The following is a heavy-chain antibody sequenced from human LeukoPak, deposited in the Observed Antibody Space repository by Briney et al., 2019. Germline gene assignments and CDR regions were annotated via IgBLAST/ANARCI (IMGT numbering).Heavy chain of an antibody. CDR3: ARIITYYYDSSGYWSESPPPYFDY. CDR1: GGSISSGGYY. CDR2: IYYSGST. V-gene: IGHV4-31*03. D-gene: IGHD3-22*01. J-gene: IGHJ4*02. Sequence: PSQTLSLTCTVSGGSISSGGYYWSWIRQHPGKGLEWIGYIYYSGSTYYNPSLKSRVTISVDTSKNQFSLKLSSVTAADTAVCYCARIITYYYDSSGYWSESPPPYFDYWGQGTLVTVSS.